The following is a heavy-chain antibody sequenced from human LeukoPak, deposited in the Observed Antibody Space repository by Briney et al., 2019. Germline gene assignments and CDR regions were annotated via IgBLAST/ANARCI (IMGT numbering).Heavy chain of an antibody. CDR3: ARDWGYGQDY. V-gene: IGHV4-61*02. D-gene: IGHD3-16*01. Sequence: PSETLSLTCTVSGGSLSSGSYYWSWIRQPAGKGLEWIGRIYTSGSTNYNPSLKSRVTISVDTSKNQFSLKLSSVTAADTAVYYCARDWGYGQDYWGQGTLVTVSS. CDR2: IYTSGST. J-gene: IGHJ4*02. CDR1: GGSLSSGSYY.